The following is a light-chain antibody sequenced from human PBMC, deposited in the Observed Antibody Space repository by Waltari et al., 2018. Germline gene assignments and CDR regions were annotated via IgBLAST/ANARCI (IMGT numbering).Light chain of an antibody. Sequence: DIVMTQSPDSLAVSLGERATTNCKSSPVVLCSSNNKNYLAWYQQKPGQPPKLLIYGASSRDSGVPDRFSGSGSGTDFTLTISSLQAEDLAVYYCQQYYTTPLTFGGGTKVEIK. CDR1: PVVLCSSNNKNY. CDR2: GAS. CDR3: QQYYTTPLT. V-gene: IGKV4-1*01. J-gene: IGKJ4*01.